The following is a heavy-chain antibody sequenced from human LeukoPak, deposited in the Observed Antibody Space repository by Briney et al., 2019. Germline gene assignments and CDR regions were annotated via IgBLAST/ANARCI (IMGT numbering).Heavy chain of an antibody. CDR3: ARYGFGALDY. CDR1: GGSISSSSYY. Sequence: SETLSLTCTVSGGSISSSSYYWGWIRQPPGKGLEWIGSIYYSGSTYYNPSLKSRVTISVDTSKNQFSLKLSSVTAADTAVYYCARYGFGALDYWGQGTLVTVSS. J-gene: IGHJ4*02. V-gene: IGHV4-39*01. D-gene: IGHD3-10*01. CDR2: IYYSGST.